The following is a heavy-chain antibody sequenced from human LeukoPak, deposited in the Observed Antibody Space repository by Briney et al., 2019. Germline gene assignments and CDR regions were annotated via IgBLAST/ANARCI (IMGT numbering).Heavy chain of an antibody. Sequence: PGGSLRLSCAASGFTFDDYAMHWVRQAPGKGLEWVSGISWNSGSIGYADSVKGRFTISRDNAKNSLYLQMNSLRAEDTALYYCAKDYGGNFGWFDPWGQGTLVTVSS. J-gene: IGHJ5*02. V-gene: IGHV3-9*01. CDR3: AKDYGGNFGWFDP. CDR1: GFTFDDYA. D-gene: IGHD4-17*01. CDR2: ISWNSGSI.